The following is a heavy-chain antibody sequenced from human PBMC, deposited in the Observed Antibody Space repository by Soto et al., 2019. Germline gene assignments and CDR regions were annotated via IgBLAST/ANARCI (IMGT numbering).Heavy chain of an antibody. Sequence: SETLSLTCSVSGADINTYSWTWIRQPAGKGLEWIGRIYTSASINYNPSLRGRVTLSVDTSTNQVSLTLSAVTAAHTAMYYCLTRAYDTNGYYRFHPWGQGTLVTVSS. D-gene: IGHD3-22*01. V-gene: IGHV4-4*07. CDR2: IYTSASI. CDR1: GADINTYS. J-gene: IGHJ5*01. CDR3: LTRAYDTNGYYRFHP.